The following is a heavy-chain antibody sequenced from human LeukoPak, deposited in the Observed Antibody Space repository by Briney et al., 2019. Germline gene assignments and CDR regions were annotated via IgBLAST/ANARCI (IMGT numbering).Heavy chain of an antibody. V-gene: IGHV1-18*04. D-gene: IGHD2-2*01. Sequence: GASVKVSCKASGYTFTTNGVSWVRQAPGQGLEWLAWISPYDGDTNYTPDLQGRVTLSTDISTSTAYMELTSLRSDDTAVYYCARLRGGIYSSRDAFDIWGQGTMVTVSS. CDR2: ISPYDGDT. J-gene: IGHJ3*02. CDR3: ARLRGGIYSSRDAFDI. CDR1: GYTFTTNG.